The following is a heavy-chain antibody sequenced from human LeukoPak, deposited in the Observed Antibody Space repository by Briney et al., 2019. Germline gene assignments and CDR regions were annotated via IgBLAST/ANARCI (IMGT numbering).Heavy chain of an antibody. D-gene: IGHD6-13*01. J-gene: IGHJ4*02. CDR2: IKSDGSST. CDR1: GFTFRNYW. Sequence: GGSLTLSCAASGFTFRNYWMHWVRQAPGKGPVGVSRIKSDGSSTRFADSVQGRFTVSRDNGKNTLYLQMNSLRAEDTAVYYCARGGDSSNWYPGYFDYWGQGALVTVFS. V-gene: IGHV3-74*01. CDR3: ARGGDSSNWYPGYFDY.